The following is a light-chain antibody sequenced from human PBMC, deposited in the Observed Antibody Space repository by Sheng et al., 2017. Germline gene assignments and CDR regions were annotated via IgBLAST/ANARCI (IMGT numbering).Light chain of an antibody. V-gene: IGLV2-14*03. CDR3: SSYTSDTTWV. Sequence: QSALTQPASVSGSPGQSITISCTATSSDFGTYNYVSWYQHHPGKAPRLMIYDVTNRPSGVSNRFSGSKSGNTASLTISGLQADDEADYYCSSYTSDTTWVFGGGTKLTVL. CDR1: SSDFGTYNY. J-gene: IGLJ3*02. CDR2: DVT.